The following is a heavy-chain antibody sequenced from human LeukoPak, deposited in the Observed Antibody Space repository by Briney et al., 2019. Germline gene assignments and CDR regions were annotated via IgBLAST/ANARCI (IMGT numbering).Heavy chain of an antibody. CDR1: GYSFTSYW. V-gene: IGHV5-51*01. Sequence: GGSLQISCQASGYSFTSYWIAWVRPLPGKGLEWMGIINPADSDTRYSLSIQGQVTISADRSISTAYLQWSSLKASDTAIYYCARGEGGYNYAFWGQGTLVSVSS. D-gene: IGHD5-24*01. CDR3: ARGEGGYNYAF. CDR2: INPADSDT. J-gene: IGHJ4*02.